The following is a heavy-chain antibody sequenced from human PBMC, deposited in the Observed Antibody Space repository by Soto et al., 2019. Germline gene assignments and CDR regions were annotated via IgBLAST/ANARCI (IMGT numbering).Heavy chain of an antibody. CDR1: GFTFSSYS. V-gene: IGHV3-48*01. D-gene: IGHD3-16*02. CDR3: ARVEEDYIWGSYRNFDY. Sequence: GGSLRLSCAASGFTFSSYSMNWVRQAPGKGLEWVSYISSSSSTIYYADSVKGRFTISRDNAKNSLYLQMNSLRAEDTAVYYCARVEEDYIWGSYRNFDYWGQGTLVTVS. J-gene: IGHJ4*02. CDR2: ISSSSSTI.